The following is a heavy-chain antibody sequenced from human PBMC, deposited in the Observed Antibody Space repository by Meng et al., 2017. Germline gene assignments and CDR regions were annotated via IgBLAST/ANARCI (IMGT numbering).Heavy chain of an antibody. V-gene: IGHV4-61*08. J-gene: IGHJ5*02. CDR3: ARVNGDFDEAWFDP. D-gene: IGHD2-21*02. CDR1: GASVSSGDYY. CDR2: IYYTGNT. Sequence: HVQLEESGPGPVRLSETLALPCTCSGASVSSGDYYWSWIRQPSGKGLEWLGYIYYTGNTNYNPSLKNRVAISLDTSNNQFSLKLTSMTAADAAIYYCARVNGDFDEAWFDPWGQGTLVTVSS.